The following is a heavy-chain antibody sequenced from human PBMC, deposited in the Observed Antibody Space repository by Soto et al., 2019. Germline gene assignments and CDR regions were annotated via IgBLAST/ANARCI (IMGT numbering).Heavy chain of an antibody. CDR2: IGRGGTTT. CDR1: GLTFSNYE. D-gene: IGHD3-10*01. V-gene: IGHV3-48*03. J-gene: IGHJ3*01. Sequence: VGSLRLSCAASGLTFSNYEMNWVRQAPGKGLEWVSYIGRGGTTTYYADSLKGRFTISRDNAKNSLYLQMNSLRAEDTDVYYCATRSGGGGAFDFWGQGTMVTVSS. CDR3: ATRSGGGGAFDF.